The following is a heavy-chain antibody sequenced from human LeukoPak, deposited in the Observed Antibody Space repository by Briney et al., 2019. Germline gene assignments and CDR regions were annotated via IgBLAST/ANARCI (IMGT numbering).Heavy chain of an antibody. Sequence: GESLKISCKGSGYSFTSYWIGWVRQMPGKGLEWMGIIYPGDSDTRYSPSFQGQVTISADKSISTAYLQWSSLKASDTAMYYCARQPYYYDSSGYRLGGVFDYWGQGTLVTVSS. CDR2: IYPGDSDT. D-gene: IGHD3-22*01. CDR3: ARQPYYYDSSGYRLGGVFDY. J-gene: IGHJ4*02. CDR1: GYSFTSYW. V-gene: IGHV5-51*01.